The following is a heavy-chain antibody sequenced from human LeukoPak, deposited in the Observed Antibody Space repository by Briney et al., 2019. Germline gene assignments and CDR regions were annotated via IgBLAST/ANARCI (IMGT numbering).Heavy chain of an antibody. J-gene: IGHJ4*02. CDR3: ARDPSVKVTTTFFDY. V-gene: IGHV3-30-3*01. CDR1: GFTFNIYA. D-gene: IGHD4-11*01. Sequence: GKSLRLSCAASGFTFNIYALHWVRQAPGKVLEWMAIISHDGSDKSYADSVKGRFTISRDNAKNSLYLQMNSLRAEDTAVYYCARDPSVKVTTTFFDYWGQGTLVTVSS. CDR2: ISHDGSDK.